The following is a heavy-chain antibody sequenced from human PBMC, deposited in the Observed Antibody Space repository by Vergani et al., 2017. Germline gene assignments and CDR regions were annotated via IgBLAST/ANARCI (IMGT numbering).Heavy chain of an antibody. CDR1: GGSISSSSYY. D-gene: IGHD5-24*01. J-gene: IGHJ4*02. CDR3: ARDGYNSAADY. CDR2: IYYSGST. V-gene: IGHV4-39*07. Sequence: QLQLQESGPGLVKPSETLSLTCTVSGGSISSSSYYLGWIRQPPGKGLEWIGSIYYSGSTYYNPSLKSRVTISVDTSKNQFSLKLSSVTAADTAVYYCARDGYNSAADYWGQGTLVTVSS.